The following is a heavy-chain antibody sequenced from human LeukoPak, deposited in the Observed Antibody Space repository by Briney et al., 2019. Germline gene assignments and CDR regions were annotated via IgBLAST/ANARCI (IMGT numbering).Heavy chain of an antibody. V-gene: IGHV3-30*02. Sequence: GGSLRLSCAASGFTFSDYYMSWIRQARGKGLEWVAFIQYDGTNKYYADSVKGRFTISRDNSRNTLYLQMNSLRAEDTAVYYCARDRTAYSYGTLFDYWGQGTLVTVSS. CDR1: GFTFSDYY. CDR3: ARDRTAYSYGTLFDY. J-gene: IGHJ4*02. CDR2: IQYDGTNK. D-gene: IGHD5-12*01.